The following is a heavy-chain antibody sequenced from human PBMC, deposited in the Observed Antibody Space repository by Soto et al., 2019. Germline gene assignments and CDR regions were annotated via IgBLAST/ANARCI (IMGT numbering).Heavy chain of an antibody. CDR3: ARRTTTRYNYAMDV. Sequence: PSETLSLTCPVSGGSINNHYWSWIRQPPGKGLEWIGYVYYSGSTSYNPSLRSRVTISLDTPKNQFSLKLSSVTAADTAVYYCARRTTTRYNYAMDVWGQGTTVTVSS. J-gene: IGHJ6*02. V-gene: IGHV4-59*08. D-gene: IGHD1-1*01. CDR2: VYYSGST. CDR1: GGSINNHY.